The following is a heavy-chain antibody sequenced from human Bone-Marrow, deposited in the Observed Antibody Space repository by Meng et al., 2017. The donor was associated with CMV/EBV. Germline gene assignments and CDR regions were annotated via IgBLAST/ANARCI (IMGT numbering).Heavy chain of an antibody. CDR1: GFTFSDYY. J-gene: IGHJ4*02. Sequence: QVQLVQSGAEMKKPGASVKVSCTTSGFTFSDYYIHWVRQAPGQGLEWMGWVNSNSDATNYARKFQGRVSMTRDTSISTAHMELSRLMSDDTAVYYCVRSSGWSLFDYWGQGTLVTVSS. CDR3: VRSSGWSLFDY. V-gene: IGHV1-2*02. CDR2: VNSNSDAT. D-gene: IGHD6-19*01.